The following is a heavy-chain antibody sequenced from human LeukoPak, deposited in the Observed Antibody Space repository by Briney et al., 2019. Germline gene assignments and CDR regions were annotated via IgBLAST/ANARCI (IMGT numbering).Heavy chain of an antibody. J-gene: IGHJ4*02. D-gene: IGHD6-13*01. CDR2: ISSSSSYI. V-gene: IGHV3-21*01. CDR1: GFTFSIYS. Sequence: GGSLRLSCAASGFTFSIYSMNWVRQAPGKGLEGVSSISSSSSYIYYADSVKGRFTISRDNAKNSLYLQMNSLRAEDTAVYYCARDRESSSWFDYWGQGTLVTVSS. CDR3: ARDRESSSWFDY.